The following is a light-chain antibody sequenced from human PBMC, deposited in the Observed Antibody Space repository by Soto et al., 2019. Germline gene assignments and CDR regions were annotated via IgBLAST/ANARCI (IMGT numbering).Light chain of an antibody. Sequence: DIQMTQSPSSLSASVGDRVTITCRASQSISSYLNWYQQKPGKAPKLLMYAASSLQSGVPSRFSGSGSGTAFTLTISSLQPEDFAIYYCQQSYSNPRTFGQGTKVEIK. J-gene: IGKJ1*01. V-gene: IGKV1-39*01. CDR1: QSISSY. CDR2: AAS. CDR3: QQSYSNPRT.